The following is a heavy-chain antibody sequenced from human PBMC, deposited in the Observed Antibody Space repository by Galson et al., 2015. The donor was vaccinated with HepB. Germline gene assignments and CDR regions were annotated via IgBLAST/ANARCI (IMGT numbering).Heavy chain of an antibody. J-gene: IGHJ6*02. CDR2: INPNSGGT. V-gene: IGHV1-2*05. CDR3: ARGGGVDTAMVVHYYGMDV. D-gene: IGHD5-18*01. Sequence: SVKVSCKASGYTFTGYYMHWVRQAPGQGLEWMGRINPNSGGTNYAQKFQGRVTMTRDTSISTAYMELSRLRSDDTVVYYCARGGGVDTAMVVHYYGMDVWGQGTTVTVSS. CDR1: GYTFTGYY.